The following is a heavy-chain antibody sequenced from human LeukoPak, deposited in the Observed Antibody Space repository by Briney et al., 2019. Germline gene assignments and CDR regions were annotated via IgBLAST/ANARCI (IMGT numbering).Heavy chain of an antibody. CDR1: GGSISSYY. V-gene: IGHV4-59*01. CDR2: IYYSGST. CDR3: ARAVTMVRGVIYYGMDL. J-gene: IGHJ6*02. D-gene: IGHD3-10*01. Sequence: PSETLSLTCTVSGGSISSYYWSWIRQPPGKGLEWIGYIYYSGSTNYNPSLKSRVTISVDTSKNQFSLKLSSVAAADTAVYYCARAVTMVRGVIYYGMDLWGQGTTVTVSS.